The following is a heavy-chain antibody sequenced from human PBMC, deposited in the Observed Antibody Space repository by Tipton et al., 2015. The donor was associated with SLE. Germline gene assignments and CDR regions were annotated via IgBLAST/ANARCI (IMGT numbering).Heavy chain of an antibody. CDR2: IVSVLDIV. J-gene: IGHJ5*02. CDR3: VRGREWFGP. CDR1: GGTLIDYT. Sequence: QLVQSGAEVKKPGSSVKVSCKAFGGTLIDYTITWVRQAPGQRLEWMGGIVSVLDIVKYSQKFQGRLTISADKATSTAFMDLTSLRSDDMAVYYCVRGREWFGPWGQGTLVTVSS. D-gene: IGHD1-26*01. V-gene: IGHV1-69*09.